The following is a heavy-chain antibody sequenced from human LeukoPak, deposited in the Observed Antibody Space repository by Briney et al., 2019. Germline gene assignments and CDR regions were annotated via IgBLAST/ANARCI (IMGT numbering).Heavy chain of an antibody. Sequence: GRSLRLSCAASGFIFSSFGMHWVRQAPGKGLEWVAFIQDDESNKFYADSVKGRFTISRDNSKNTLFLQMNSLRPEDTALYYRAKQMVERPHYYYMDVWGKGTTVTVSS. CDR2: IQDDESNK. CDR3: AKQMVERPHYYYMDV. V-gene: IGHV3-30*02. CDR1: GFIFSSFG. J-gene: IGHJ6*03. D-gene: IGHD2-15*01.